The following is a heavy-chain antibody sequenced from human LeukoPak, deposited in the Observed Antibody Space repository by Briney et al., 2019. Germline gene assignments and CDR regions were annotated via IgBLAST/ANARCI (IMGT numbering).Heavy chain of an antibody. CDR2: MNPNSGGT. Sequence: AASVKVSCKASGYTFTSYDINWVRQATGQGLEWMGWMNPNSGGTNYAQKFQGRVTMTRDTSISTAYMELSRLRSDDTAVYYCARDGSSSSSGGMDVWGQGTTVTVSS. CDR3: ARDGSSSSSGGMDV. D-gene: IGHD6-6*01. J-gene: IGHJ6*02. V-gene: IGHV1-2*02. CDR1: GYTFTSYD.